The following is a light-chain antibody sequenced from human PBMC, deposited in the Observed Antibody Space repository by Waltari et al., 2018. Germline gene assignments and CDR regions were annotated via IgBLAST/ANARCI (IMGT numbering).Light chain of an antibody. CDR3: QQVNTYSWT. CDR2: AAS. J-gene: IGKJ1*01. CDR1: RGISIY. Sequence: DIHLTQSPSYLSASVGDKVHITCRASRGISIYLAWYQQQPGKAPKLLIYAASTLQSGVPLRFSGSGSRTEFTLTISSLQPEDFATYYCQQVNTYSWTFGQGTKVEIK. V-gene: IGKV1-9*01.